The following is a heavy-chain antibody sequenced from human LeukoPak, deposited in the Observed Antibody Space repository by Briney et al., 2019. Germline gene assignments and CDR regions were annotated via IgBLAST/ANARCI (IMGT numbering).Heavy chain of an antibody. D-gene: IGHD6-25*01. J-gene: IGHJ4*02. CDR3: ARHPRGEDFDY. CDR2: IYYSGST. Sequence: SETLSLTCTVSGGSISSYYWSWIRQPPGEGLEWIGYIYYSGSTNYNPSLKSRVTISVDTSKNQFSLKLSSVTAADTAVYYCARHPRGEDFDYWGQGTLVTVSS. CDR1: GGSISSYY. V-gene: IGHV4-59*08.